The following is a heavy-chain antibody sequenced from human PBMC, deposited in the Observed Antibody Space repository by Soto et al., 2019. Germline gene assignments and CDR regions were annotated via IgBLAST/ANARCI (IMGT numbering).Heavy chain of an antibody. CDR1: GFSFGSYA. V-gene: IGHV3-23*01. CDR3: ARWSYLDY. CDR2: ISGSDGRT. D-gene: IGHD3-3*01. Sequence: GSLRLSCAASGFSFGSYALSWVRQAPGKGLEWASTISGSDGRTFYADSVKGRFSISRDTSQSTLYLQMKSLRADDTAIYYCARWSYLDYWGQGTRVTVSS. J-gene: IGHJ4*02.